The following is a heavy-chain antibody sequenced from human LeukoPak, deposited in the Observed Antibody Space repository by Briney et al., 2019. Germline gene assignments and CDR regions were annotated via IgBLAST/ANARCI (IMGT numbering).Heavy chain of an antibody. J-gene: IGHJ4*02. V-gene: IGHV3-23*01. Sequence: SGGSLRLSCAASGFTFDNYAMSWVRQAPGKGLGWVSGMSDGARRTSYADSVTGRFTISRDNARRILYLQMNSLRAEDTAVYYCAKDVCNGAGCHFFDYWGQGTVVTVSS. D-gene: IGHD2-15*01. CDR2: MSDGARRT. CDR3: AKDVCNGAGCHFFDY. CDR1: GFTFDNYA.